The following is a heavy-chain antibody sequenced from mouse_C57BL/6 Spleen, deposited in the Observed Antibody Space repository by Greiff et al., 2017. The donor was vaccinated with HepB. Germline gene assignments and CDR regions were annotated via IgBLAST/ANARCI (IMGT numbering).Heavy chain of an antibody. CDR1: GYSITSGYY. CDR3: AREEGNYYGSSYWYFDV. Sequence: EVKLVESGPGLVKPSQSLSLTCSVTGYSITSGYYWNWIRQFPGNKLEWMGYISYDGSNNYNPSLKNRISITRDTSKNQFFLKLNSVTTEDTATYYCAREEGNYYGSSYWYFDVWGTGTTVTVSS. D-gene: IGHD1-1*01. CDR2: ISYDGSN. V-gene: IGHV3-6*01. J-gene: IGHJ1*03.